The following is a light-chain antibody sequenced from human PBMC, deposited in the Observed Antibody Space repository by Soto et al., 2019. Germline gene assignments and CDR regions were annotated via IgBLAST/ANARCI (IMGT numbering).Light chain of an antibody. Sequence: EIVMTQSPATLSVSPGERATLSCRASQSVNNDYLAWYQQRPGQSPSLLIYGASTRPTGIPDRFSGSGSGTDFTLTISGLEPEDFAVYYCQQYGTSKLTFGGGTKVEIK. V-gene: IGKV3-20*01. J-gene: IGKJ4*01. CDR2: GAS. CDR3: QQYGTSKLT. CDR1: QSVNNDY.